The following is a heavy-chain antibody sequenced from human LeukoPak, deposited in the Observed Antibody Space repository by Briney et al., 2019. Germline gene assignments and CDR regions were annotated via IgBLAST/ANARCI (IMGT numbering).Heavy chain of an antibody. CDR1: GGSISTTPYY. V-gene: IGHV4-39*01. J-gene: IGHJ3*02. Sequence: SETLSLTCSVSGGSISTTPYYWGWIRQPPGKGLEWIGSIYYSGSTFYNPSLKSRVTMSIDMSKNQFSLRLSSVTAADAAVYYCARHSGSWYTEAFDIWGQGTVVTVSS. CDR2: IYYSGST. D-gene: IGHD6-13*01. CDR3: ARHSGSWYTEAFDI.